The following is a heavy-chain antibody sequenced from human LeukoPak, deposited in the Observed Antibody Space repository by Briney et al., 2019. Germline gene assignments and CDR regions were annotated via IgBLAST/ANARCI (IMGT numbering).Heavy chain of an antibody. D-gene: IGHD3-22*01. CDR3: ARGSYCDSSGSL. CDR1: GGTFSIYA. Sequence: SVKVSCKASGGTFSIYAISWVRQAPGQGLEWMGRIIPIFGTANYAQKFQGRVTITTDESTSTAYMELSSLRSEDTAVYYCARGSYCDSSGSLWGQGTLVTVSS. J-gene: IGHJ4*02. V-gene: IGHV1-69*05. CDR2: IIPIFGTA.